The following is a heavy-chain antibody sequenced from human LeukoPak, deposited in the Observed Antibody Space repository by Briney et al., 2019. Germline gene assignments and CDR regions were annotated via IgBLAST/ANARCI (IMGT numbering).Heavy chain of an antibody. J-gene: IGHJ4*02. CDR2: VSGSGRNT. Sequence: GGSLRLSCASSGFTFSNYAMTWVRQAPGKGLEWVSSVSGSGRNTFYPDSVEGRFTISRDNSKNTVYLQMNSLRADDTAVYYCVKSRRVGANXRGLFDYWGQGTLVXVSP. D-gene: IGHD1-26*01. CDR1: GFTFSNYA. V-gene: IGHV3-23*01. CDR3: VKSRRVGANXRGLFDY.